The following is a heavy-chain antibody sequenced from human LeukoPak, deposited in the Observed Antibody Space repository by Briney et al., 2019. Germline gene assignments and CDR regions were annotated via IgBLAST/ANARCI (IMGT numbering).Heavy chain of an antibody. J-gene: IGHJ4*02. CDR3: ATNQYGDYTLGDY. V-gene: IGHV1-8*03. CDR2: MNPNSGNT. D-gene: IGHD4-17*01. Sequence: ASVKVSCKASGYTFTSYDINWVRQATGQGLEWMGWMNPNSGNTGYAQKFQGRVTITRNTSISTAYMELSSLRSDDTAVYYCATNQYGDYTLGDYWGQGTLVSVSS. CDR1: GYTFTSYD.